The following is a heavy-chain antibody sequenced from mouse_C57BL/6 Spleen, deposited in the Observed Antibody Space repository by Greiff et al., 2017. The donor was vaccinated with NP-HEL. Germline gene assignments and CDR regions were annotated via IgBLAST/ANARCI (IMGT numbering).Heavy chain of an antibody. CDR1: GFTFSDYG. Sequence: DVMLVESGGGLVKPGGSLKLSCAASGFTFSDYGMHWVRQAPEKGLEWVAYISSGSSTIYYADTVKGRFTISRDNAKNTLFLQMTSLRSEDTAMYYCARRNWDGYFDYWGQGTTLTVSS. CDR3: ARRNWDGYFDY. J-gene: IGHJ2*01. V-gene: IGHV5-17*01. CDR2: ISSGSSTI. D-gene: IGHD4-1*01.